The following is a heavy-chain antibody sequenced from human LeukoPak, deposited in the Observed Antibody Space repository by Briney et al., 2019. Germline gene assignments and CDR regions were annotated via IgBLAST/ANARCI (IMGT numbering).Heavy chain of an antibody. V-gene: IGHV1-8*01. D-gene: IGHD2-8*01. CDR3: ARGVPLGYCTYGVCYPPYYFDY. Sequence: ASVRVSCKTSGYTFISYNINWLRQATGQGLEWMGWVNPRSGDAGYLQKFQGRLTITRDSSIDTAYMDLSGLNSEDTAVYYCARGVPLGYCTYGVCYPPYYFDYWGQGTLVTASS. CDR2: VNPRSGDA. J-gene: IGHJ4*02. CDR1: GYTFISYN.